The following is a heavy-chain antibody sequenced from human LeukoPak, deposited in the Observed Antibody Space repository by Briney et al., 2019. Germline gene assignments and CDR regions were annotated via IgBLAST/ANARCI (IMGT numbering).Heavy chain of an antibody. CDR2: IKTDGSYS. V-gene: IGHV3-74*03. CDR3: ARDRGYAFDI. Sequence: GGSLRLSCAASGFTFSSYWMHWVRQAPGTGLVWVARIKTDGSYSEYADSVKGRFTISRDNAKNTLYLQMNNLRAEDTAVYYCARDRGYAFDIWGQGTMVTVSS. J-gene: IGHJ3*02. CDR1: GFTFSSYW. D-gene: IGHD5-12*01.